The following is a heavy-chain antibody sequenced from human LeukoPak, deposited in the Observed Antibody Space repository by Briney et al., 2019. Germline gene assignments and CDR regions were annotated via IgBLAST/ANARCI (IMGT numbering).Heavy chain of an antibody. CDR2: FDPEDGET. CDR1: GYTLTKLS. CDR3: ATEGLITMVRGAAFDY. J-gene: IGHJ4*02. V-gene: IGHV1-24*01. Sequence: ASVKVSCKVSGYTLTKLSMHWVRLAPGKGLEWMGGFDPEDGETIYAQKFQGRVTMTEDTSTDTAYMELSSLRSEDTAVYYCATEGLITMVRGAAFDYWGQATLVTVSS. D-gene: IGHD3-10*01.